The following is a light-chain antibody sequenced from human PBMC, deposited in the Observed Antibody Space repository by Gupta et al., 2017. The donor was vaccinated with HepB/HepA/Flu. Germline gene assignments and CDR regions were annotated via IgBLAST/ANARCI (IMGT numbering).Light chain of an antibody. CDR2: GGS. Sequence: AIRMTQSPSSFSASTGDRVTITCRASQAITTYLAWYQQKPGSAPKLLIYGGSALEGGVPSRFSGRGSGTDFTLTISSLQSEDFATYYCQQYYNNPWTFGQGTTVEIK. J-gene: IGKJ1*01. V-gene: IGKV1-8*01. CDR3: QQYYNNPWT. CDR1: QAITTY.